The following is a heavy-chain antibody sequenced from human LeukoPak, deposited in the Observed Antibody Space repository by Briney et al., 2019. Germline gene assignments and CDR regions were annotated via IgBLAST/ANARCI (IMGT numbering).Heavy chain of an antibody. D-gene: IGHD3-10*01. J-gene: IGHJ4*02. V-gene: IGHV1-46*01. CDR1: GGTFSSYA. CDR2: INPSGGSA. CDR3: ASPKYHGSGSFDY. Sequence: ASVKVSCKASGGTFSSYAISRVRQAPGQGLEWMGIINPSGGSASYAQKFQGRVSMTRDTSTSTIYMELSSLRSEDTAVYYCASPKYHGSGSFDYWGQGTLVTVSS.